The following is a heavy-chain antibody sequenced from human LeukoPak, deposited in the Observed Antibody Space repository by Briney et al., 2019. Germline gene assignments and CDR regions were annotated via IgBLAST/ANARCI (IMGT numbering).Heavy chain of an antibody. D-gene: IGHD1-1*01. Sequence: PGGSLRLSCAASGFAFSSYAMSWVRQAPGKGLEWVSAISGSGGSTYYADSVKGRFTISRDNSKNTLYLQMNSLRAEDTAVYYCAKSLRAGTTYFDYWGQGTLVTVSS. V-gene: IGHV3-23*01. J-gene: IGHJ4*02. CDR1: GFAFSSYA. CDR3: AKSLRAGTTYFDY. CDR2: ISGSGGST.